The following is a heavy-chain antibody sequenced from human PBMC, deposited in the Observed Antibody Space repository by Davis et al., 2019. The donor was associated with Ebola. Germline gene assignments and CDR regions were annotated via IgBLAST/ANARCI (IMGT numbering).Heavy chain of an antibody. CDR3: ARGPVAVPGSGKWFDP. Sequence: SVQVSSKASGGTFSGYVINWVRQAPGQGLEWMGRIIPILARATYAQRFQGRVTITADKSTGTAYMELRSLRSDDTAVYYCARGPVAVPGSGKWFDPWGQGTLVTVSS. J-gene: IGHJ5*02. V-gene: IGHV1-69*04. D-gene: IGHD6-19*01. CDR2: IIPILARA. CDR1: GGTFSGYV.